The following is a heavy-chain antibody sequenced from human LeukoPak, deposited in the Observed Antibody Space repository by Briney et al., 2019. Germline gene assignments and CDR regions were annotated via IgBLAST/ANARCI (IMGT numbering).Heavy chain of an antibody. Sequence: PGGSLRLSCAASGFTFSSYAMSWVRQAPGKGLEWVSAISGSGGSTYYADSVKGRFTISRDNSKNTLYLQMNSLRAEDTAVYYCAKIIHDFWSGYLVNWGQGTLVTVSS. V-gene: IGHV3-23*01. D-gene: IGHD3-3*01. J-gene: IGHJ4*02. CDR2: ISGSGGST. CDR3: AKIIHDFWSGYLVN. CDR1: GFTFSSYA.